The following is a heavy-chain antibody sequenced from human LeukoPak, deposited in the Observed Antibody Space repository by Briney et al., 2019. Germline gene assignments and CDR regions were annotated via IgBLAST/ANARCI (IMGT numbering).Heavy chain of an antibody. D-gene: IGHD5-24*01. CDR2: IYYSGST. Sequence: SETLSLTCTVSGGSISSSSYYWGWIRQPPGKGLEWIGSIYYSGSTNYNPSLKSRVTISVDTSKNQFSLKLSSVTAADTAVYYCARGVRRDGYNWDAFDIWGQGTMVTVSS. V-gene: IGHV4-39*07. CDR1: GGSISSSSYY. CDR3: ARGVRRDGYNWDAFDI. J-gene: IGHJ3*02.